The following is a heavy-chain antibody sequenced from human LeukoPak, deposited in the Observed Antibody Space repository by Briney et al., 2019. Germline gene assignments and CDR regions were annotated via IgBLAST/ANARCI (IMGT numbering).Heavy chain of an antibody. CDR3: AKNPYYYDSSGYYDYFDY. CDR2: ISSDGSSK. V-gene: IGHV3-30*18. CDR1: GFTFSSYG. Sequence: PGGSLRLSCAASGFTFSSYGMHWVRQAPGKRLDWVALISSDGSSKYYADSVKGRFTISRDNAKNSLYLQMNSLRGEDTALYYCAKNPYYYDSSGYYDYFDYWGQGTLVTVSS. D-gene: IGHD3-22*01. J-gene: IGHJ4*02.